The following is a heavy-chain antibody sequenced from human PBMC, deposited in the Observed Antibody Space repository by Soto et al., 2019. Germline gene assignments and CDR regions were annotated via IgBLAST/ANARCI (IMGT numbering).Heavy chain of an antibody. Sequence: SLKISCKGSGYSFTSYWSGWVRHMPGKGLEWMGIIYPGDSDTRYSPSFQGQVTISADKSISTAYLQWSSLKASDTAMYYCARSPGYYDISTGYYYYYGMDVWGQGTTVTVSS. CDR3: ARSPGYYDISTGYYYYYGMDV. CDR1: GYSFTSYW. J-gene: IGHJ6*02. CDR2: IYPGDSDT. D-gene: IGHD3-9*01. V-gene: IGHV5-51*01.